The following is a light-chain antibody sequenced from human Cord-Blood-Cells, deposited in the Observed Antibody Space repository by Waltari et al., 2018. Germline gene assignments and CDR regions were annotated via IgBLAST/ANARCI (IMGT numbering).Light chain of an antibody. CDR3: QQRSNWPST. V-gene: IGKV3-11*01. CDR2: DAS. J-gene: IGKJ5*01. CDR1: QSVSSY. Sequence: EIVLTHSPATLSLSPGDSATLSCRASQSVSSYLAWYQQKPGQAPRLLIYDASNRDTGIPARFSGSGSGTDFTLTISSLEPEDFAVYYCQQRSNWPSTFGQGTRVEIK.